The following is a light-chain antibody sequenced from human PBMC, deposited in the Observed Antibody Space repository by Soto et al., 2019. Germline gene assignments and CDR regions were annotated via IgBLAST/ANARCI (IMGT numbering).Light chain of an antibody. V-gene: IGKV1-6*01. CDR2: VAS. CDR3: LQNYNCPRT. CDR1: QVVKND. Sequence: AIQMTQSPSSLSASLGERVTITCRASQVVKNDLSWYQQRPGRHPKLLIYVASNLQSGIPARFSGSGSGTEFTLTISSLQPEDFATYYCLQNYNCPRTFGQGTKVDI. J-gene: IGKJ1*01.